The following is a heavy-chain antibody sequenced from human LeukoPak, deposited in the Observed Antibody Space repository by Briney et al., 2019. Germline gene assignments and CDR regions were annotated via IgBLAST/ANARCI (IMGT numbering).Heavy chain of an antibody. CDR3: ARRQAHKDVSEVVTSVDPEAFDV. D-gene: IGHD2-21*02. Sequence: SETLSLTCAVSGGSISSGGYSRSWIRQPPGKGLEWIGYIYHSGSTYYNPSLKSRVTISVDRSKNQFSLKLGSVTAADTAVYYCARRQAHKDVSEVVTSVDPEAFDVWGQGTMVTVFS. CDR2: IYHSGST. J-gene: IGHJ3*01. CDR1: GGSISSGGYS. V-gene: IGHV4-30-2*01.